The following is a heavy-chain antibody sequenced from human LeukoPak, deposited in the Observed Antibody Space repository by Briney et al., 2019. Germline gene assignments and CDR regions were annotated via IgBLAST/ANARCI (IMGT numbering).Heavy chain of an antibody. Sequence: GASVKLSRKASGYTYTRYDTHWAPQATGQGLEWMGWKNPNSGNTGYAQKFQGRVTMTRNTSISTAYMELSSLRSEDTAVYYCASIAAAGGPDFDYWGQGTLVTASS. D-gene: IGHD6-13*01. CDR1: GYTYTRYD. V-gene: IGHV1-8*01. CDR3: ASIAAAGGPDFDY. J-gene: IGHJ4*02. CDR2: KNPNSGNT.